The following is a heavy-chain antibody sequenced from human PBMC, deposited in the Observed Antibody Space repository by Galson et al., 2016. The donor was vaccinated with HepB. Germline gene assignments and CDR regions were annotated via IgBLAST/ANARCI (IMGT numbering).Heavy chain of an antibody. CDR1: GGSIRPYY. CDR2: INYSGNT. D-gene: IGHD5-24*01. Sequence: PLSLTCTLSGGSIRPYYWSWIRQPPGKGLDFIGYINYSGNTHYNPSLKSRVTISVDTSKHQFSLKLRSVTAADTAVYYCASLRDGYNLNHWGQGTLVTVSS. J-gene: IGHJ5*02. CDR3: ASLRDGYNLNH. V-gene: IGHV4-59*08.